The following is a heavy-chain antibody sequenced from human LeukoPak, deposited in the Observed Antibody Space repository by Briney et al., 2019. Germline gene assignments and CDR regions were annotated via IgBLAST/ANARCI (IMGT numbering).Heavy chain of an antibody. V-gene: IGHV3-21*01. CDR3: ARKVPAASVDY. J-gene: IGHJ4*02. CDR2: ISSSSSYI. D-gene: IGHD2-2*01. Sequence: GGSLRLSCAASGFTFSSYIMNWVRQAPGKGLEWVSSISSSSSYIYYADSVKGRFTISRDNAKNSLYLQMNSLRAEDTAVYYCARKVPAASVDYWGQGTLVTVSS. CDR1: GFTFSSYI.